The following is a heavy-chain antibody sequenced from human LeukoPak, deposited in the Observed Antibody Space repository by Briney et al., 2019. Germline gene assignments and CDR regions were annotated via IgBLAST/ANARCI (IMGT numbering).Heavy chain of an antibody. J-gene: IGHJ5*02. Sequence: GGSLRLSCAASGFTVSSNYMSWVRQAPGKGLEWVSVIYSGGSTYYADSVKGRFTISRHNSKNTLYLQMDSLRAEDTAVYYCARVGDFASFDPWGQGTLVTVSS. CDR1: GFTVSSNY. D-gene: IGHD3-3*01. CDR3: ARVGDFASFDP. CDR2: IYSGGST. V-gene: IGHV3-53*04.